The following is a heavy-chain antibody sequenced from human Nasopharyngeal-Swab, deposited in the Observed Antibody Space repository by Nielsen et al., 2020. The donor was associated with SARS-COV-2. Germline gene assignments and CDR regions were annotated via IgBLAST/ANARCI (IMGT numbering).Heavy chain of an antibody. CDR2: IKSKTDGGTT. D-gene: IGHD3-22*01. Sequence: GESLKISCAASGFTFSNAWMSWVRQAPGKGLEWVGRIKSKTDGGTTDYAAPVKGRFTTSRDDSKNTLYLQMNSLKTEDTAVYYCTTALNPLYYYDSSGYYSPGAEYFQHWGQGTLVTVSS. J-gene: IGHJ1*01. CDR1: GFTFSNAW. CDR3: TTALNPLYYYDSSGYYSPGAEYFQH. V-gene: IGHV3-15*01.